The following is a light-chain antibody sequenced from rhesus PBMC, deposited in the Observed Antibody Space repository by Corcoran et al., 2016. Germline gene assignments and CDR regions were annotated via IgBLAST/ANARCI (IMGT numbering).Light chain of an antibody. CDR1: QGINKE. J-gene: IGKJ2*01. V-gene: IGKV1-94*01. CDR3: LQDYTTPYS. Sequence: GDRVTVTCRASQGINKELSWYQQKPGKALTLLIYAASSLQTGVSSSFSGSGSGTDYTLTISSLQPEDVATYYCLQDYTTPYSFGQGTKVEIK. CDR2: AAS.